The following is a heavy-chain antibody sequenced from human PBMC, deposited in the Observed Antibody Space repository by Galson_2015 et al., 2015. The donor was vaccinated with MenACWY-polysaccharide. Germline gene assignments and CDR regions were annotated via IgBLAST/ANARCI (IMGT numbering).Heavy chain of an antibody. CDR3: VKAHVTSGWNRGPGY. D-gene: IGHD6-19*01. CDR1: GFTFSAYT. V-gene: IGHV3-23*01. CDR2: ISIDGRNT. Sequence: SLRLSCAASGFTFSAYTMSWIRQAPGKGLEWVTVISIDGRNTYYADPVKGRFTISRDNSKNTLFLQMNGLTAEDTAVYYCVKAHVTSGWNRGPGYWGQGTLVTVSS. J-gene: IGHJ4*02.